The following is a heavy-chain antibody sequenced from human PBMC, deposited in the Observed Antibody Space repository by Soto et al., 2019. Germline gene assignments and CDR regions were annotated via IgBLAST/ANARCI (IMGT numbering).Heavy chain of an antibody. D-gene: IGHD2-21*02. V-gene: IGHV4-31*03. Sequence: SETLSLTCTVSGGSISSGGYYWSWIRQHPGKGLEWIGYIYYSGSTYYNPSLKSRVTISVDTSKNQFPLKLSSVTAADTAVYYCARDRSAVVTPSSYYYGMDVWGQGTTVTVSS. CDR1: GGSISSGGYY. J-gene: IGHJ6*02. CDR2: IYYSGST. CDR3: ARDRSAVVTPSSYYYGMDV.